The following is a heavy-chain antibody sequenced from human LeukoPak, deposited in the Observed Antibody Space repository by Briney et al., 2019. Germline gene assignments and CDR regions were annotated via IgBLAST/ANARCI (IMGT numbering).Heavy chain of an antibody. Sequence: SGPTLVKPTQTLTLTCTFSGFSLSTNGVGVGWIRQPPGKALDWLALIYWDDNERYSPSLMGRLTITKDTSKNQVVLTMTNMDPVDTATYYYVHRDSKANFYGFAYWGQGTLVTVSS. CDR2: IYWDDNE. J-gene: IGHJ4*02. CDR3: VHRDSKANFYGFAY. V-gene: IGHV2-5*02. D-gene: IGHD4-17*01. CDR1: GFSLSTNGVG.